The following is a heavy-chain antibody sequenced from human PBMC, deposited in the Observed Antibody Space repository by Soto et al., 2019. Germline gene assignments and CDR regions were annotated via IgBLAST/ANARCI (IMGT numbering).Heavy chain of an antibody. D-gene: IGHD2-2*02. J-gene: IGHJ5*02. CDR1: GYSFTSYW. CDR2: IDPSDSYT. CDR3: ARHPCSSTSCYTPVAWFDP. Sequence: PEESLKISCKGSGYSFTSYWISWVRQMPGKGLEWMGRIDPSDSYTNYSPSFQGHVTISADKSISTAYLQWSSLKASDTAMYYCARHPCSSTSCYTPVAWFDPWGQGTLVTVSS. V-gene: IGHV5-10-1*01.